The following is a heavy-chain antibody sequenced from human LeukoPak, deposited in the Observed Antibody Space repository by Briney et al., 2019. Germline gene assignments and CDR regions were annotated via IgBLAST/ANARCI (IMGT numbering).Heavy chain of an antibody. Sequence: GGSLRLSCAASGFTFSSYAMSWVRQAPGKGLEWVSAISGSGGSTYYADSVKGRFTISRDNSKNTLYLQMNSLRAEDTAVYYCARAPYYYGSGADAFDIWGQGTMVTVSS. V-gene: IGHV3-23*01. CDR1: GFTFSSYA. D-gene: IGHD3-10*01. CDR3: ARAPYYYGSGADAFDI. CDR2: ISGSGGST. J-gene: IGHJ3*02.